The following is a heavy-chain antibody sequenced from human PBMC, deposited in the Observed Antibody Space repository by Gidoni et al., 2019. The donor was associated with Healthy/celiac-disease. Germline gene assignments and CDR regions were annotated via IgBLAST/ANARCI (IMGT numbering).Heavy chain of an antibody. J-gene: IGHJ4*02. V-gene: IGHV3-15*01. Sequence: EVQLVESGGGLVKPGGSLRLSCAASGFTFSNAWMSWVRQAPGKGLEWVGRIKSKTDVGTTEYAAPVKGRFTISRDDSKNTLYLQMNSLKTEDTAVYYCTTDEIRDFDYWGQGTLVTVSS. D-gene: IGHD3-16*01. CDR1: GFTFSNAW. CDR3: TTDEIRDFDY. CDR2: IKSKTDVGTT.